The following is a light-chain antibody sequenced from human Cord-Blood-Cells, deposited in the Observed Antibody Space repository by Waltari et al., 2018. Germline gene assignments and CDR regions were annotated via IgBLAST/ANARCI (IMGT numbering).Light chain of an antibody. V-gene: IGLV3-1*01. CDR1: KLGDKY. CDR2: QDS. J-gene: IGLJ3*02. CDR3: QAWDSSTAV. Sequence: SYELTQPPSVSVSPGQTASITCFGDKLGDKYACWYPQKPGQSPVLVNYQDSKRPSGIPEPFSGSNSGNTATLTISGTQAMDEADYYCQAWDSSTAVFGGGTKLTVL.